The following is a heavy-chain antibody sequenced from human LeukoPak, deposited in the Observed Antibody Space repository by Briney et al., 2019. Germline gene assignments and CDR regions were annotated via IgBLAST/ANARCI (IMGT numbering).Heavy chain of an antibody. Sequence: SQTLSLTCAVSGGSISSGGYSWGWIRQPPGKGLEWIGYIYHSGSTYYNPSLKSRVTISVDRSKNQFSLKLSSVTAADTAVYYCASGWYFDLWGRGTLVTVSS. CDR1: GGSISSGGYS. V-gene: IGHV4-30-2*01. J-gene: IGHJ2*01. CDR2: IYHSGST. CDR3: ASGWYFDL.